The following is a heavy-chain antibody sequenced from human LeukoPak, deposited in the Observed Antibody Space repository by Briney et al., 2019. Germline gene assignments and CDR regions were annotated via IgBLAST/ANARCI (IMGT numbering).Heavy chain of an antibody. CDR1: GLTFSSYG. V-gene: IGHV3-30*02. Sequence: GGSLRLSCAASGLTFSSYGMHWVRQAPGKGLEWATFIHSDGGNKYYADSVKGRFTISRDNSKNTLYLQMNSLRAEDTAVYYCARGRWRGWYWGQGTLVTVSS. J-gene: IGHJ4*02. D-gene: IGHD4-23*01. CDR2: IHSDGGNK. CDR3: ARGRWRGWY.